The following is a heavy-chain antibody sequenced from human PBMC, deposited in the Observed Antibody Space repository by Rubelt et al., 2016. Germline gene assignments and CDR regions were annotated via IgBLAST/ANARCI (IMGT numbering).Heavy chain of an antibody. CDR2: INPSGGIT. CDR1: GYTFTSYY. D-gene: IGHD4-17*01. CDR3: AREQETTVTIEGVLGY. Sequence: QVQLVQSGAEVKKPGASVKVSCKASGYTFTSYYMHWVRQAPGQGLEWMGIINPSGGITSYAQKFQCRVTMTRDTSTSTVCMELSSLRSEDTAVYYCAREQETTVTIEGVLGYWGQGTLVTVSS. J-gene: IGHJ4*02. V-gene: IGHV1-46*01.